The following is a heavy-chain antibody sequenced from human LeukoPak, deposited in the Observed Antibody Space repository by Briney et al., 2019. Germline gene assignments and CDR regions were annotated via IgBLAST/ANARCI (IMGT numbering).Heavy chain of an antibody. Sequence: SVKVSCKASGGTFSSYTISWVRQAPGQGLEWMGRIIPILGIANYAQKFQGRVTITADKSTSTAYMELSSLRSEDTAVYYCARAERYSSGWYPHYWGQGTLVTVSS. CDR3: ARAERYSSGWYPHY. CDR1: GGTFSSYT. J-gene: IGHJ4*02. V-gene: IGHV1-69*02. CDR2: IIPILGIA. D-gene: IGHD6-19*01.